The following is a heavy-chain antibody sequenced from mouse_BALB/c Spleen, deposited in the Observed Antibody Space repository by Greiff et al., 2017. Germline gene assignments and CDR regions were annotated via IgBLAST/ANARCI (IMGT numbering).Heavy chain of an antibody. J-gene: IGHJ4*01. CDR2: INSNGGST. CDR1: GFTFSSYG. V-gene: IGHV5-6-3*01. Sequence: EVQLQESGGGLVQPGGSLKLSCAASGFTFSSYGMSWVRQTPDKRLELVATINSNGGSTYYPDSVKGRFTISRDNAKNTLYLQMSSLKSEDTAMYYCARGLRGLMDYWGQGTSVTVSS. D-gene: IGHD2-4*01. CDR3: ARGLRGLMDY.